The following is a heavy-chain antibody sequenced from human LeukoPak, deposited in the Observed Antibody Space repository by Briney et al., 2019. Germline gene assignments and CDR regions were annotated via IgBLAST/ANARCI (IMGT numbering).Heavy chain of an antibody. V-gene: IGHV4-30-4*01. CDR3: ARKYGDYYFDY. J-gene: IGHJ4*02. CDR1: GDSISPYY. Sequence: SETLSLTCTVSGDSISPYYWSWIRQPPGKGLEWIGYIYYSGSTYYNPSLKSRVTISVDTSKNQFSLKLSSVTAADTAVYYCARKYGDYYFDYWGQGTLVTVSS. D-gene: IGHD4-17*01. CDR2: IYYSGST.